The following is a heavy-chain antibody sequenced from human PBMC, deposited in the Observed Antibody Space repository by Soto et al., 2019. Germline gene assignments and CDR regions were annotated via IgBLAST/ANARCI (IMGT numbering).Heavy chain of an antibody. Sequence: QVQLVQSGAEVKKPGASVKVSCKASGYTFTSYGISWVRQAPGQGLEWMGWISAYNGNTNFAQNLQGRVTMTTDTSTSTAYMELRSLRSGDTAVFYCARAPPDFYYGMDVWGQGTTVTVSS. J-gene: IGHJ6*02. V-gene: IGHV1-18*01. CDR3: ARAPPDFYYGMDV. CDR2: ISAYNGNT. CDR1: GYTFTSYG.